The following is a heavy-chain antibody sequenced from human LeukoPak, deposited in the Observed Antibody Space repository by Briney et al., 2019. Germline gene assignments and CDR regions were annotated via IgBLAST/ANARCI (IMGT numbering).Heavy chain of an antibody. J-gene: IGHJ4*02. V-gene: IGHV3-23*01. CDR2: ILGRGDRT. CDR3: AKEIGGAWVDY. Sequence: GGSLRLSCAASGFTFSSYSMNWVRQAPGKGLEWVSGILGRGDRTYYADSVKGRFTISRDNSKNTLYLQINSLRAEDTAVYYCAKEIGGAWVDYWGQGTLVTVSS. D-gene: IGHD1-26*01. CDR1: GFTFSSYS.